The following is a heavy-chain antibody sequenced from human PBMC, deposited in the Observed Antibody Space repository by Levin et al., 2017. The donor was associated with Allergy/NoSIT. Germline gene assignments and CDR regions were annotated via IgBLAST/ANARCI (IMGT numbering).Heavy chain of an antibody. V-gene: IGHV4-59*01. J-gene: IGHJ6*02. CDR1: GTSISNFY. CDR2: ISYGGNT. Sequence: SETLSLTCTVSGTSISNFYWAWIRQSPRRRLEYIGYISYGGNTDYNHSLKSRVTISEDTSKNQFSLKLTSVTAADTAIYYCACIRSGRYYGMNVWGQGTTVTVSS. D-gene: IGHD3-10*01. CDR3: ACIRSGRYYGMNV.